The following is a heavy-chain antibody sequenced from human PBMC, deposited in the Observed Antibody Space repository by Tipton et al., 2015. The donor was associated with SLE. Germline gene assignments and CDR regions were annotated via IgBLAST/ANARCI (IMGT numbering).Heavy chain of an antibody. J-gene: IGHJ4*02. Sequence: QLVQSGAEVKKPGASVKVSCEASGFTISDYSIHWVRQAPGQGLDWVGRINPNSVTMYAQKFQGRVTMTRDTSVNTAYMELRRLRPDDTAVYFCAKIALSVHVSGDYYDDENDYWGQGALVTVSS. V-gene: IGHV1-2*06. CDR3: AKIALSVHVSGDYYDDENDY. D-gene: IGHD3-10*01. CDR1: GFTISDYS. CDR2: INPNSVT.